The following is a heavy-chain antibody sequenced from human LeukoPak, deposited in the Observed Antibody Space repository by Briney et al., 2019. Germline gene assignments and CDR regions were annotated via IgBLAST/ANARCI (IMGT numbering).Heavy chain of an antibody. CDR3: ARYLTVAGGGVNWFDP. Sequence: GGSLRLSCATSGFSFDNHGMHWVRQAPGKGLEWVTFVRFDGSYQLYTDSVKGRFTISRDNSKNTLHLQMNSLRADDTAVYYCARYLTVAGGGVNWFDPWGQGTLVTVSS. D-gene: IGHD3-16*01. CDR1: GFSFDNHG. CDR2: VRFDGSYQ. V-gene: IGHV3-30*02. J-gene: IGHJ5*02.